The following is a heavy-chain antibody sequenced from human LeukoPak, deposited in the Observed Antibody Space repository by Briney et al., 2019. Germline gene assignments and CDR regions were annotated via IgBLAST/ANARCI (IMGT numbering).Heavy chain of an antibody. CDR1: GGSISSGGYS. CDR2: IYHSGST. D-gene: IGHD6-13*01. Sequence: SQALSLTCAVSGGSISSGGYSWSWIRQPPGKGLGWIGYIYHSGSTYYNPSLKSRVTISVDRSKNQFSLKLSSVTAADTAVYYCARGGSRWPQTHDYWGQGTLVIVSS. V-gene: IGHV4-30-2*02. J-gene: IGHJ4*02. CDR3: ARGGSRWPQTHDY.